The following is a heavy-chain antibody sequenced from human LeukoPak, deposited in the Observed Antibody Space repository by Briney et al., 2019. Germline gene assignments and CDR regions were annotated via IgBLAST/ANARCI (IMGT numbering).Heavy chain of an antibody. CDR1: GGSISSYY. D-gene: IGHD3-22*01. V-gene: IGHV4-59*01. J-gene: IGHJ3*02. Sequence: SETLSLTCTVSGGSISSYYWSWIRQPPGKGLEWIGYIYYSGSTNYNPSLKSRVTISVDTSKNQFSLKLSSVTAADTAVYYCARPIYDSSGLEAFDIWGQGTMVIVSS. CDR2: IYYSGST. CDR3: ARPIYDSSGLEAFDI.